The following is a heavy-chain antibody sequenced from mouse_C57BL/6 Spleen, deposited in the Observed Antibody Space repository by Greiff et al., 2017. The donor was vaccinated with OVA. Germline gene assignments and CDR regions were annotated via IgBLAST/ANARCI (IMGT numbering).Heavy chain of an antibody. Sequence: VQLQQSGPELVKPGASVKISCKASGYAFSSSWMNWVKQRPGKGLEWIGRIYPGDGDTNYNGKFKGKATLTADKSSSTAYMQLSSLTSEDSAVYFCASDYDERTWFAYWGQGTLVTVSA. CDR1: GYAFSSSW. J-gene: IGHJ3*01. V-gene: IGHV1-82*01. D-gene: IGHD2-4*01. CDR3: ASDYDERTWFAY. CDR2: IYPGDGDT.